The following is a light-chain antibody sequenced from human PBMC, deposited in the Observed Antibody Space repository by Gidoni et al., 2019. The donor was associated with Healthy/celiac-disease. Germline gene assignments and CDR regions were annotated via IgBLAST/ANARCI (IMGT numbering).Light chain of an antibody. CDR1: QSVSSN. Sequence: EIVMTQSPATLSVSPGERATLSCRASQSVSSNLAWYQQKPGQAPRLLIYGASTRATGIPARFSGSGSATEFTLTISSLQSEDFAVYYCQQYNTWPPSTFASXTKLEI. V-gene: IGKV3-15*01. CDR3: QQYNTWPPST. J-gene: IGKJ2*01. CDR2: GAS.